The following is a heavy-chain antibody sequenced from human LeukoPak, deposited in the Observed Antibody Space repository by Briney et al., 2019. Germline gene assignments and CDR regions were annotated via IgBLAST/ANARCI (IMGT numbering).Heavy chain of an antibody. CDR2: ISYGGSI. CDR1: GCSVSSNTFC. CDR3: ARPPRAGETDY. Sequence: PSETLSLTCTVSGCSVSSNTFCWAWIRQPPGKGLEGIGSISYGGSIYYKSSLKSRVTISLDASKSQFSLRLNSVTAADSAIYYCARPPRAGETDYWGQGTLVTVSS. V-gene: IGHV4-39*01. J-gene: IGHJ4*02. D-gene: IGHD2-21*01.